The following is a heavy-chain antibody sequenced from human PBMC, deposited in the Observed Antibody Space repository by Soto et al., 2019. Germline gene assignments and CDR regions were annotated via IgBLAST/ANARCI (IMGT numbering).Heavy chain of an antibody. D-gene: IGHD3-9*01. CDR2: ISGSGGNT. J-gene: IGHJ4*02. CDR3: AKTAGYYVVDY. CDR1: GFTFSSYA. V-gene: IGHV3-23*01. Sequence: EVQLLESGGGLVQPGGSLRLSCAASGFTFSSYAMSWVRQAPGKGLEWVSAISGSGGNTYYADSVKGRFAISRDSSKNTLYLQMDSLRAEDTAVYYCAKTAGYYVVDYWGQGTLVTVSS.